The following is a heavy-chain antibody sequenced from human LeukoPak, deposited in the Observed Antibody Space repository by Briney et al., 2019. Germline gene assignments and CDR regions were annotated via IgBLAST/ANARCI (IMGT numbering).Heavy chain of an antibody. D-gene: IGHD4-11*01. J-gene: IGHJ6*03. CDR1: GGSISSYY. Sequence: SETLSLTCTVSGGSISSYYWSWIRQPPGKGLEWIGRIYTSGIISGNTNYNPSLKSRVTMSVDTSKNQFSLNLRSVTAADTAVHYCARGHSIEPYYYYYYMDVWGKGTTVTVSS. CDR2: IYTSGIISGNT. CDR3: ARGHSIEPYYYYYYMDV. V-gene: IGHV4-4*07.